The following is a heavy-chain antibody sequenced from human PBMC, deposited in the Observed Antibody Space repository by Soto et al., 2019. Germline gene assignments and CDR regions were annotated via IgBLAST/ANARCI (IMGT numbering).Heavy chain of an antibody. Sequence: GGSLRLSCVASGFTFSSSAMTWVRQAPGKGLKWVGSISSSGGTTYYADSMKGRFTISRGNSENILYMQMNSLRAEDTAMYYCAKMDGTNCGAECRKGWFDPRGQGTLVTVSS. D-gene: IGHD2-21*01. CDR1: GFTFSSSA. CDR2: ISSSGGTT. V-gene: IGHV3-23*01. J-gene: IGHJ5*02. CDR3: AKMDGTNCGAECRKGWFDP.